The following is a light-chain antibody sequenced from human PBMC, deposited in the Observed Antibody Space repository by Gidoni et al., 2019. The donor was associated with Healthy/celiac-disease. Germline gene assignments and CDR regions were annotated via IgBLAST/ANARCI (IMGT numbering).Light chain of an antibody. CDR1: QSVSSSY. CDR3: QQYGSSPLT. CDR2: GAS. J-gene: IGKJ4*01. V-gene: IGKV3-20*01. Sequence: EIVLTQSTGTLSLSPGESATLACRASQSVSSSYLAWYQQKPCQAPRLLIYGASSRATCIPDRFSGSVSGTDFTLTISRLEPEDFAVYYCQQYGSSPLTFGGGTKVEIK.